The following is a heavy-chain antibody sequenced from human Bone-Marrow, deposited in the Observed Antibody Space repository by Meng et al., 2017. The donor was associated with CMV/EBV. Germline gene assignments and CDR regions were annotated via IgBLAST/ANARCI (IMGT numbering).Heavy chain of an antibody. J-gene: IGHJ4*02. Sequence: FRSYWMHWVRQAPGKGLVWVSRINTDGSSTNYADSVKGRFTISRENAKNTLFLQMNSLRVEDTAVYYCVRDPRRDGYCSGTSCSSGYWGQGTLVTVSS. D-gene: IGHD2-2*01. CDR3: VRDPRRDGYCSGTSCSSGY. V-gene: IGHV3-74*01. CDR1: FRSYW. CDR2: INTDGSST.